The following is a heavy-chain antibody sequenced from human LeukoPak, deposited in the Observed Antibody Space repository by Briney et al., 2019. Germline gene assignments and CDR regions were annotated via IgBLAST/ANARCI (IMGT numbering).Heavy chain of an antibody. V-gene: IGHV4-59*01. CDR2: IYYSGST. CDR3: TRSMYYYDSSGYYALPPFDY. J-gene: IGHJ4*02. CDR1: GGSISSYY. D-gene: IGHD3-22*01. Sequence: KSSETLSLTCTVSGGSISSYYWNWIRQPPGKGLEWLGYIYYSGSTNYNPSLKSRVTISVDTSKNRFSLKLSSVTAADTAVYYCTRSMYYYDSSGYYALPPFDYWGQGTLVTVS.